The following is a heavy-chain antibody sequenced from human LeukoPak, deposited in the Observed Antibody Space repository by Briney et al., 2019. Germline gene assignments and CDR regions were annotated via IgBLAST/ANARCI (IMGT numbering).Heavy chain of an antibody. CDR3: ARDSSSHSSGWPKYFQH. CDR1: GGTFSSYA. J-gene: IGHJ1*01. D-gene: IGHD6-19*01. Sequence: ASVKVSCKASGGTFSSYAISWVRQAPGQGLEWMGRIVPILGIANYAQKFQGRVTITADKSTSTAYMELSSLRSEDTAVYYCARDSSSHSSGWPKYFQHWGQGTLVTVSS. CDR2: IVPILGIA. V-gene: IGHV1-69*04.